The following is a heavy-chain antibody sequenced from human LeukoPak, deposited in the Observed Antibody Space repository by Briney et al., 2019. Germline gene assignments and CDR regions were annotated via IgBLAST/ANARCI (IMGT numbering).Heavy chain of an antibody. CDR1: GFPFSRYS. Sequence: PGGSLRLSCAASGFPFSRYSMNWVRQAPGEGPEWVSSITSSSSNKDYVDSVKGRFTVSRDNAKNSLYLQMDSLRVEDTAVYYCARDSPSRGTRYFDYWGQGILVTVSS. V-gene: IGHV3-21*01. CDR2: ITSSSSNK. J-gene: IGHJ4*02. CDR3: ARDSPSRGTRYFDY. D-gene: IGHD3-16*01.